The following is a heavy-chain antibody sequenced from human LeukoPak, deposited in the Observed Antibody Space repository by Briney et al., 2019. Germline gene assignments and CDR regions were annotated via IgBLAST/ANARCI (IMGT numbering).Heavy chain of an antibody. D-gene: IGHD3-22*01. V-gene: IGHV3-7*01. CDR2: IKQDGSEK. CDR3: ARDHDSSGYSFDY. J-gene: IGHJ4*02. Sequence: GGSLRLSCAPSGFTFSSSWMRWVRQAPGKGLEWVANIKQDGSEKYYVDSVKGRFTISRDNAKNSLYMQMNRLRDEDTAVYYCARDHDSSGYSFDYWGQGTLVTVSS. CDR1: GFTFSSSW.